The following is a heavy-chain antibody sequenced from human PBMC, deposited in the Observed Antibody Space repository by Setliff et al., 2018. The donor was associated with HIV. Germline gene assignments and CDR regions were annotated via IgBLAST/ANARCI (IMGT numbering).Heavy chain of an antibody. Sequence: GGSLRLSCAASGFTFSRYWMHWVRQAPGQGLVWVSGINNVTTTTAYADSVKGRFSISRDNAKNTLYLQMNDLRGEDTAVYYCAILSYSSGWGQGTQVTVSS. CDR3: AILSYSSG. CDR1: GFTFSRYW. J-gene: IGHJ4*02. CDR2: INNVTTTT. D-gene: IGHD1-26*01. V-gene: IGHV3-74*01.